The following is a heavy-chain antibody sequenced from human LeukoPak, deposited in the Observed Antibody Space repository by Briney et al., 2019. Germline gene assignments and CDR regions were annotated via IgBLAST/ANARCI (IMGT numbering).Heavy chain of an antibody. CDR3: ARLWGDVTIFDY. V-gene: IGHV3-7*01. J-gene: IGHJ4*02. Sequence: PGGSLRLSCTAPGFTFSAFWMSWVRQAPGKGLEWVASIKKDENEIHYVDSVRGRFTVSRDNAKSTLYLQTDSLRDEDTAVYYCARLWGDVTIFDYWGQGTLVTVSS. CDR2: IKKDENEI. CDR1: GFTFSAFW. D-gene: IGHD3-3*01.